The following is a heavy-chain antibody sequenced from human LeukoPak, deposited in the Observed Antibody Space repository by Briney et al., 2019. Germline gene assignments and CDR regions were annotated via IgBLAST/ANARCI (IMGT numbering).Heavy chain of an antibody. CDR1: GFTFSSYS. V-gene: IGHV3-21*01. CDR3: ANRYTYGPDWYFDL. D-gene: IGHD5-18*01. Sequence: KTGGSLRLPCAASGFTFSSYSMNWVRQAPGKGLEWVSSISSSSSYIYYADSVKGRFTISRDNSRNTLYLEMNSLRAEDTAVYYCANRYTYGPDWYFDLWGRGTLVTVSS. J-gene: IGHJ2*01. CDR2: ISSSSSYI.